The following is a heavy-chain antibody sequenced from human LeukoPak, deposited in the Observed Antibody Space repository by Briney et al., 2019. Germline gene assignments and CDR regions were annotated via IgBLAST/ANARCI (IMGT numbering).Heavy chain of an antibody. CDR3: AKDYYYGSGSYYREELIYYYYYMDV. D-gene: IGHD3-10*01. CDR2: ISGSGGST. CDR1: GFTFSRYG. V-gene: IGHV3-23*01. Sequence: GGSLRLSCAASGFTFSRYGMSWVRQAPGKGLEWVSAISGSGGSTYYADSVKGRFTISRDNSKNTLYLQMNSLRAEDTAVYYCAKDYYYGSGSYYREELIYYYYYMDVWGKGTTVTISS. J-gene: IGHJ6*03.